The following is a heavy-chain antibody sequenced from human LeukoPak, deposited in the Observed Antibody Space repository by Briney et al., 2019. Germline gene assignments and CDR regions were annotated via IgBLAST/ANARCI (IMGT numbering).Heavy chain of an antibody. CDR3: AKGDDSSGRNWFDS. J-gene: IGHJ5*01. Sequence: GGSLRLSCAASGFTFSSYAMSWVRQAPGKGLEWVSAVSGGGTTTHNAGSVEGRFSSSRDNSKNTLFLHMNSLRVDDTAVYYCAKGDDSSGRNWFDSWGQGTLVTVSS. V-gene: IGHV3-23*01. CDR2: VSGGGTTT. D-gene: IGHD3-22*01. CDR1: GFTFSSYA.